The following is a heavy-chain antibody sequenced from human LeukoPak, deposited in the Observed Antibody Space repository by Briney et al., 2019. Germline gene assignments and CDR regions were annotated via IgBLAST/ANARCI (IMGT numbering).Heavy chain of an antibody. CDR2: IKEDGSEK. CDR1: GFTFSRHW. Sequence: PGGSLRLSCAASGFTFSRHWMSWVRQAPGKGPEWVASIKEDGSEKYYADSVWGRFTISSDNAKSSMYLQMNSLRAEDTAVYYCARDGRWGQGTLVSVSS. V-gene: IGHV3-7*01. CDR3: ARDGR. J-gene: IGHJ4*02.